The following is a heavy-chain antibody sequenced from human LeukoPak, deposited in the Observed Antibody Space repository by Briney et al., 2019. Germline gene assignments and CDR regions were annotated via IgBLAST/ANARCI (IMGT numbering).Heavy chain of an antibody. Sequence: GGSLRLSCAASGFIFSSYSMNWVRQAPGKGLEWLSYISSSSRTISYADSLKGRFTVSRDNAKNSLDLQMNSLRVEDTAVYYCARVGTSGWTSDYWGQGTLVTVSS. J-gene: IGHJ4*02. CDR1: GFIFSSYS. CDR3: ARVGTSGWTSDY. D-gene: IGHD6-19*01. V-gene: IGHV3-48*04. CDR2: ISSSSRTI.